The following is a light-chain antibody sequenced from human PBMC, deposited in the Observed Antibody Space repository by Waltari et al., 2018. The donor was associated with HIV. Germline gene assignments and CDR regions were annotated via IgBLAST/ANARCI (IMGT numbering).Light chain of an antibody. CDR1: TSDIAPHIH. CDR2: GVT. V-gene: IGLV2-14*01. J-gene: IGLJ3*02. CDR3: SSYSTSGFLL. Sequence: QSALTQPASLSGSPGPSVTIPCSGLTSDIAPHIHVPWYQQHPGKVPKLVIFGVTNRASEISDRFSGSRSGDTASLIISGLQSEDEAHYYCSSYSTSGFLLFGGGTKLTVL.